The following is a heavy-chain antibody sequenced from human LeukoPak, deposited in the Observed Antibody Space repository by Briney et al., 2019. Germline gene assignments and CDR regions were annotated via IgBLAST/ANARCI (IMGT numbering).Heavy chain of an antibody. CDR3: AGFGFFAVDY. D-gene: IGHD3-10*01. CDR1: GGSFSGYY. J-gene: IGHJ4*02. CDR2: INHSGST. V-gene: IGHV4-34*01. Sequence: SETLSLTCAVYGGSFSGYYWSWIRQPPGKGLEWIGEINHSGSTNYNPSLKSRVTISVDTSKNQFSLKLSSVTAADTAVYYCAGFGFFAVDYRGQGTLVTVSS.